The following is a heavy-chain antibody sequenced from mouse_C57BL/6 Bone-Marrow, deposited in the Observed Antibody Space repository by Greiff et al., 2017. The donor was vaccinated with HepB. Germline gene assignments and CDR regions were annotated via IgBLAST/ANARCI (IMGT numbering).Heavy chain of an antibody. J-gene: IGHJ3*01. CDR3: ASSSSGYGFAY. Sequence: QVQLQQSGAELVMPGASVKLSCKASGYTFTSYWMHWVKQRPGQGLEWIGEIDPSDSYTNYNQKFKGKSTLTVDKSSSTAYMQLSSLTSEDSAVYYCASSSSGYGFAYWGQGTLVTVSA. CDR2: IDPSDSYT. CDR1: GYTFTSYW. D-gene: IGHD3-2*02. V-gene: IGHV1-69*01.